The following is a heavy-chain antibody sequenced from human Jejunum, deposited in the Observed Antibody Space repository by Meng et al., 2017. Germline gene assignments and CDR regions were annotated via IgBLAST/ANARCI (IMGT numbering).Heavy chain of an antibody. D-gene: IGHD1-14*01. CDR3: TRGTDRAKSGDY. V-gene: IGHV4-34*01. Sequence: QGQLQQWGAGLLKPSETLSPTCAGYGGSSSGFYLSWIRQPPGKGLEWIGEIHPSGSTDYNPSLKSRLNISLDTSKNQFSLSLNSATAADTGIYYCTRGTDRAKSGDYWGQGTLVTVSS. CDR1: GGSSSGFY. CDR2: IHPSGST. J-gene: IGHJ4*02.